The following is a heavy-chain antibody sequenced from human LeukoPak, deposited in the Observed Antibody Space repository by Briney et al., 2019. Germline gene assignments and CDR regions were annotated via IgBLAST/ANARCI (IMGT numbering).Heavy chain of an antibody. V-gene: IGHV1-2*02. D-gene: IGHD4-11*01. Sequence: ASVKVSCKASGYTFNGYYLHWVRQAPGQGLEWMGRINPNSGGTNYAQKFQGRVTMTRDTSISTAYMELNRLRSDDTAVYYCARWMTTVTPDYWGQGTLVTVSS. CDR2: INPNSGGT. CDR1: GYTFNGYY. J-gene: IGHJ4*02. CDR3: ARWMTTVTPDY.